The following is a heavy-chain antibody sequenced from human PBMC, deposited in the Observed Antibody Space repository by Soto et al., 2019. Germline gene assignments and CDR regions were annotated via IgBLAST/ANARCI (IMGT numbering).Heavy chain of an antibody. V-gene: IGHV3-66*01. CDR1: GFTVSSKY. J-gene: IGHJ4*02. CDR3: ARDTLPGTRTWADH. Sequence: EVHLVESGGGLVQPGESLRLSCATSGFTVSSKYMSWVRQAPGKGLEWVSIIYMRGSTFYADSVKGRFTISRDTSKNTLYLQMEPLTVQDTDMYYCARDTLPGTRTWADHWGQGTLVTVSS. CDR2: IYMRGST. D-gene: IGHD1-26*01.